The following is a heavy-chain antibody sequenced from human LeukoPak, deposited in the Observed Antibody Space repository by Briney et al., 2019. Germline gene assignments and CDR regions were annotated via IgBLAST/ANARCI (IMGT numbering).Heavy chain of an antibody. CDR1: GFTFSSYA. D-gene: IGHD4-17*01. Sequence: GGSLRLSCAASGFTFSSYAMSWVRQAPGKGLEWVSAISGSGGSTYYADSVKGRFTISRDNSKNTLYLQMNSLRAEDTAVYYCAKEAASGDYGVGESDYWGQGTLVTVSS. CDR2: ISGSGGST. CDR3: AKEAASGDYGVGESDY. J-gene: IGHJ4*02. V-gene: IGHV3-23*01.